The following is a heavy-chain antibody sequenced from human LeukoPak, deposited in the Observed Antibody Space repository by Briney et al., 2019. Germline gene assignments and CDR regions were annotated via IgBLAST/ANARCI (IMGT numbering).Heavy chain of an antibody. Sequence: GGSLRLSCAASGFTFSNAWMSWVRQAPGKGLEWVGRIKSKTDGGTTDYAAPVKGRFTISRDDSKNTLYLQMNSLKTEDTAVYYCTTDKYSSGWYVDYFDYWGQGTLVTVSS. CDR2: IKSKTDGGTT. CDR1: GFTFSNAW. J-gene: IGHJ4*02. CDR3: TTDKYSSGWYVDYFDY. D-gene: IGHD6-19*01. V-gene: IGHV3-15*01.